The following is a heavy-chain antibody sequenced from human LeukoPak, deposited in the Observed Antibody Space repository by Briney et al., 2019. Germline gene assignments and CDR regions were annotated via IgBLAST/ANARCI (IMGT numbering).Heavy chain of an antibody. CDR2: IYYSGST. Sequence: SQTLSLTCTVSGGSISSGGYSWSWIRQHPGKGLEWIGYIYYSGSTYYNPSLKSRVTISVDTSKNQFSLKLSSVTAADTAVYYCARETTQDYYYYGMDVWGQGTTVTVSS. CDR1: GGSISSGGYS. V-gene: IGHV4-31*03. CDR3: ARETTQDYYYYGMDV. J-gene: IGHJ6*02.